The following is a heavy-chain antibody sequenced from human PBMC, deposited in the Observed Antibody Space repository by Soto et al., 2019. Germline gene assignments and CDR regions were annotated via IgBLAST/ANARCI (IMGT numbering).Heavy chain of an antibody. D-gene: IGHD6-19*01. Sequence: QVQLVQSGAEVKKPGSSVKVSCKASGGTFSSYTISWVRQAPGQGLEWMGRIIPILGIANYAQKFQGRVTITADKSTSTAYRELSSLRSEDTAVYYCARAPGIAVATNGFDPWGQGTLVTVSS. CDR2: IIPILGIA. CDR3: ARAPGIAVATNGFDP. CDR1: GGTFSSYT. V-gene: IGHV1-69*02. J-gene: IGHJ5*02.